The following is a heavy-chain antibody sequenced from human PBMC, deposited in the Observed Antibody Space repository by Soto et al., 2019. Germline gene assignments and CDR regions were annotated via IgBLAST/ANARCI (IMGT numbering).Heavy chain of an antibody. J-gene: IGHJ5*02. CDR2: TYYRSKWYN. V-gene: IGHV6-1*01. CDR3: AREYNWNYFGWFDP. CDR1: GDSVSSNSAA. Sequence: SQTLSLTCAISGDSVSSNSAACNWIRQSPSRGLEWLGRTYYRSKWYNDYAVSVKSRITINPDTSKNQFSLQLNSVTPEDTAVYYCAREYNWNYFGWFDPWGQGTLVTVSS. D-gene: IGHD1-7*01.